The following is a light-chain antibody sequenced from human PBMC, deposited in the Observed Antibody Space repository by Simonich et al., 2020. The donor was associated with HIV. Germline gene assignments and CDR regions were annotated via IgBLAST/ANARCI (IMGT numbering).Light chain of an antibody. V-gene: IGKV4-1*01. Sequence: DIVMTQSPDSLAVSLGERATINCKSSQSVLYSSNNKNYLAWYQQKQGQTPKLLIYWASTRESGVPDRFSGSGSGTDFTLTISSLQAEDVAVYYCQQYYSTPLTFGGGTKVEIE. J-gene: IGKJ4*01. CDR2: WAS. CDR1: QSVLYSSNNKNY. CDR3: QQYYSTPLT.